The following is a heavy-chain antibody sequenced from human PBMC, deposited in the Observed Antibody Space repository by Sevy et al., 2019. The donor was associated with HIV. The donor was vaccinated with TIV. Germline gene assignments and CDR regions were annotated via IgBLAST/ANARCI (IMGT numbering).Heavy chain of an antibody. CDR1: GFTFSNAW. Sequence: GGSLRLSCAASGFTFSNAWMSWVRQAPGKGLEWVGRIKSKTDGGTTDDAAPVKGRFTISRDDSKNTLYLQMNSLKTKDTAVYYCTTQPSSNPGRTGEDAFDIWGQATMVTVSS. CDR2: IKSKTDGGTT. D-gene: IGHD6-13*01. V-gene: IGHV3-15*01. CDR3: TTQPSSNPGRTGEDAFDI. J-gene: IGHJ3*02.